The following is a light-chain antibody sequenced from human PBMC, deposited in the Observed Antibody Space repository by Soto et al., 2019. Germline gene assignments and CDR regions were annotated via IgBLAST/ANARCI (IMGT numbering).Light chain of an antibody. CDR3: TSFTTSSTYV. V-gene: IGLV2-14*01. CDR1: SSDVGGYNY. CDR2: EVN. J-gene: IGLJ1*01. Sequence: QSALTQPASVSGSPGQSITISCTGTSSDVGGYNYVSWYQQYPGKAPKLMIYEVNNRPSGVSNRFSGSKSGNTTSLTISGLQAEDEADYYCTSFTTSSTYVVGAGTKLTVL.